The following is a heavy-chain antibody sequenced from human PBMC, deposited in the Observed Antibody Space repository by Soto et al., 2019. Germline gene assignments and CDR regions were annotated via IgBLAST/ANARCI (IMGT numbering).Heavy chain of an antibody. Sequence: GGSLRLSCRASGYDFRTYSMNWVRQAPGQGLEWIAYVSLDSDTIQYADSVKGRFTISRDDAENSLYLQMDSLRDEDTATYYCARLYYDYVWGQGTKVTVSS. CDR3: ARLYYDYV. CDR2: VSLDSDTI. CDR1: GYDFRTYS. J-gene: IGHJ6*02. D-gene: IGHD3-3*01. V-gene: IGHV3-48*02.